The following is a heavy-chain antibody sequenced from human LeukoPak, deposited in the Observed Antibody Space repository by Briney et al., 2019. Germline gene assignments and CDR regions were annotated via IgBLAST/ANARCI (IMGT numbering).Heavy chain of an antibody. CDR2: ISGSGGST. V-gene: IGHV3-23*01. CDR1: GFTFSSYA. CDR3: AKSPFLPKPGGDTGAFDI. J-gene: IGHJ3*02. D-gene: IGHD4-17*01. Sequence: GGSLRLSCAASGFTFSSYAMSWVRQAPGKGLEWVSAISGSGGSTYYADSVKGRFTISRDNSKNTLYLQMNSLRAEDTAVYYCAKSPFLPKPGGDTGAFDIWGQGTMVTVSS.